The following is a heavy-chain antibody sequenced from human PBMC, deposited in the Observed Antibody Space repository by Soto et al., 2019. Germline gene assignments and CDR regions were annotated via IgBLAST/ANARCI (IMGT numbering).Heavy chain of an antibody. J-gene: IGHJ6*03. D-gene: IGHD5-12*01. V-gene: IGHV1-2*04. CDR2: INHNSGVT. CDR3: ARESGGATATLDYYYFYMDV. CDR1: GDTFTGYY. Sequence: QVQLVQSGAEVKKPGASVTVSCRASGDTFTGYYMHWVRQAPGQGLEWMGWINHNSGVTKYAQTFQGWVTMTRDTSIRTVYMQLSRLRSDDTAVYYCARESGGATATLDYYYFYMDVWGTGTTVTASS.